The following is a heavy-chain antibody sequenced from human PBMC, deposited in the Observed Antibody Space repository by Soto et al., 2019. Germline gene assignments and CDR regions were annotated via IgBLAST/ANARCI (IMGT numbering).Heavy chain of an antibody. CDR2: ISAYNGNT. Sequence: ASVNVSCKASGYTFTSYGISWVRQAPGQGLEWMGWISAYNGNTNYAQKLQGRVTMTTDTSTSTAYMELRSLRSDDTAVYYCARDRAGSFGVVPIDYWGQGTLVTVSS. CDR3: ARDRAGSFGVVPIDY. CDR1: GYTFTSYG. J-gene: IGHJ4*02. V-gene: IGHV1-18*01. D-gene: IGHD3-3*01.